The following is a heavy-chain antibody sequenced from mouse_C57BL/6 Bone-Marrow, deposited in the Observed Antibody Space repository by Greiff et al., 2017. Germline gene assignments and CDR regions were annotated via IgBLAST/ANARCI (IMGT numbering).Heavy chain of an antibody. V-gene: IGHV1-64*01. J-gene: IGHJ4*01. CDR3: ARDRDYLHAMDY. CDR1: GYTFTSYW. Sequence: VQLQQPGAELVKPGASVKLSCKASGYTFTSYWMHWVKQRPGQGLEWIGMIHPNSGSTNYNEKFKSKATLTVDKSSSTAHMQLSSLTSEDSAVYYCARDRDYLHAMDYWGQGTSVTVSS. CDR2: IHPNSGST. D-gene: IGHD2-4*01.